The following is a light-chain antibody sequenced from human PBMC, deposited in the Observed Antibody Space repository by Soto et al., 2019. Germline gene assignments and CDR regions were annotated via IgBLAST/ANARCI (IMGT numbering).Light chain of an antibody. CDR2: DAF. Sequence: VLTQSPATLSLSPGERAALSCRASQSVSAYLAWYQQKPGQAPRLLIYDAFNRATGIPPRFSGSGSGTDFTLTISSLEPEDFAVYYCLLRGAWPPVTFGQGTKLELK. V-gene: IGKV3-11*01. CDR1: QSVSAY. J-gene: IGKJ2*01. CDR3: LLRGAWPPVT.